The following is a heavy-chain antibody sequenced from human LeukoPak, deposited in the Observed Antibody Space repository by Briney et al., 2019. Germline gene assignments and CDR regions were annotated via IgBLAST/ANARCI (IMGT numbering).Heavy chain of an antibody. CDR1: GYTFTDYY. CDR3: GGGIAAGGGRWSAP. J-gene: IGHJ5*02. V-gene: IGHV1-2*02. CDR2: INPNSGGT. Sequence: ASVKVSCKASGYTFTDYYMHWVRQAPGQGLEWMGWINPNSGGTNYAQQFQGRVTMTRDTSISTAYMELSNLRSDDTAVYYCGGGIAAGGGRWSAPGGKGPRVTVPS. D-gene: IGHD6-25*01.